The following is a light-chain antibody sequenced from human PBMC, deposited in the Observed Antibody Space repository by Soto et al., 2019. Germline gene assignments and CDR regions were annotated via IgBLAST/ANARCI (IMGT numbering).Light chain of an antibody. CDR1: QSVSSSY. CDR2: GAS. CDR3: QRYGSSPPT. Sequence: EIVLTQSPVTLSLSPGERATLSCRASQSVSSSYLAWYQQKPGQAPRLLIYGASSRATGIPDRFSGSGSGTDFTLTISRLEPEDFAVYYCQRYGSSPPTFGQGTKVDIK. J-gene: IGKJ1*01. V-gene: IGKV3-20*01.